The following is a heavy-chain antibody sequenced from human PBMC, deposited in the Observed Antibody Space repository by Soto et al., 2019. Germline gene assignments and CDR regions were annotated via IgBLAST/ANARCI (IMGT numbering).Heavy chain of an antibody. Sequence: GGSLRLSCAASGFTFSDYYMSWIRQAPGKGLEWVSYISSSGSTIYYADSVKGRFTISRDNAKNSLYLQMNSLRAEDTAVYYCARAASIELYYYYYMDVWGKGTTVTVSS. V-gene: IGHV3-11*01. CDR2: ISSSGSTI. J-gene: IGHJ6*03. CDR3: ARAASIELYYYYYMDV. CDR1: GFTFSDYY. D-gene: IGHD6-6*01.